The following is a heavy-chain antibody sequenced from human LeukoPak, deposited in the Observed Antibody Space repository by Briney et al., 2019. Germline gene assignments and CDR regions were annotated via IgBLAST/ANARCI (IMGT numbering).Heavy chain of an antibody. D-gene: IGHD2-2*01. CDR3: ARGRCSSTSCQRIFDY. CDR2: INHSGST. CDR1: GGSFSGYY. Sequence: PSETLSLTCAVYGGSFSGYYWSWIRQPPGKGLEWIGEINHSGSTNYNPSLKSRVTISVDTSKNQFSLKLSSVTAADTAAYYCARGRCSSTSCQRIFDYWGQGTLVTVSS. J-gene: IGHJ4*02. V-gene: IGHV4-34*01.